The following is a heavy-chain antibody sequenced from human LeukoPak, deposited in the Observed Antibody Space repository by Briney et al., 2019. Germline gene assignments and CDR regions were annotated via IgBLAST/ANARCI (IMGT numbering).Heavy chain of an antibody. V-gene: IGHV2-5*02. CDR3: ARQGGDYGVGAFDI. D-gene: IGHD4-17*01. Sequence: SGPTLLKPTQTLTLTCTFSGFSLSTRGVGVGWIRQPPGKALGWLALIYWDDDKRYSPSLKSRLTITKDTSKNQVVLTMTNMDPVDTATYYCARQGGDYGVGAFDIWGQGTMVTVSS. J-gene: IGHJ3*02. CDR1: GFSLSTRGVG. CDR2: IYWDDDK.